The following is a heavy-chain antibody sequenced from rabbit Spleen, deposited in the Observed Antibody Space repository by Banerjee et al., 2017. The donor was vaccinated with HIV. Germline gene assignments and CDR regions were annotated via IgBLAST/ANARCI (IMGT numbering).Heavy chain of an antibody. D-gene: IGHD5-1*01. CDR3: ARAGEGGDGYLNL. Sequence: QQQLEESGGGLVKPGGTLTLTCTVSGFTLSSIYWICWVRQAPGKGLEWIACIDTSDGDTDYANWPKGRFTISKTSSTTVTLQLTSLTVADTATYFCARAGEGGDGYLNLWGPGTLVTVS. CDR2: IDTSDGDT. CDR1: GFTLSSIYW. J-gene: IGHJ4*01. V-gene: IGHV1S45*01.